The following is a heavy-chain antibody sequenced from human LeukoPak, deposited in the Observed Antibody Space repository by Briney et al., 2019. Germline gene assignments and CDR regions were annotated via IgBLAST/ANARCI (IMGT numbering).Heavy chain of an antibody. D-gene: IGHD3-22*01. CDR3: AKDRYYDSSGYSSYFDY. V-gene: IGHV3-23*01. Sequence: GGSLRLSCAASGFTFSSYAMSWVRQAPGKGLEWVSAIRGSGGSTYYADSVKGRFTISRDNSKNTLYLQMNSLRAEDTAVYYCAKDRYYDSSGYSSYFDYWGQGTLVTVSS. CDR1: GFTFSSYA. J-gene: IGHJ4*02. CDR2: IRGSGGST.